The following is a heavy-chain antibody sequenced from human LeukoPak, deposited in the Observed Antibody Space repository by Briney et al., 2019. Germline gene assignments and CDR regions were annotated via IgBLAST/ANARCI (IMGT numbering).Heavy chain of an antibody. CDR3: ARDWGGSSLWYFDY. Sequence: ASVKVSCKASGYTFTGYYMHWVRRAPGQGLEWMGWINPNSGGTNYAQKFQGRVTMTRDTSISTAYMELSRLRSDDTAVYYCARDWGGSSLWYFDYWGQGTLVTVSS. CDR2: INPNSGGT. J-gene: IGHJ4*02. D-gene: IGHD1-26*01. CDR1: GYTFTGYY. V-gene: IGHV1-2*02.